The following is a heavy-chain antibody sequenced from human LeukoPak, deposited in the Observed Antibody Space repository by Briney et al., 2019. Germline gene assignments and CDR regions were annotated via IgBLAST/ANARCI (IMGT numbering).Heavy chain of an antibody. CDR2: INDSGGNT. V-gene: IGHV3-23*01. D-gene: IGHD3-10*01. Sequence: GGSLRLSCAASGFTFSSYAMSWLRQAPGKGLEGVSLINDSGGNTYYADSVKGRFTISRDNSKNTLFLQMSSLRAEDTAVYYCAKTSAGIRGGYFDYWGQGTLVTVSS. CDR1: GFTFSSYA. CDR3: AKTSAGIRGGYFDY. J-gene: IGHJ4*02.